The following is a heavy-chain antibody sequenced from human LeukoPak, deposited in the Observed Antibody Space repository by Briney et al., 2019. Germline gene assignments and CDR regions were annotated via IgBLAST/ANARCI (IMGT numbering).Heavy chain of an antibody. CDR2: ISGSGGST. Sequence: PGGSLRLSCAASGFTFSSYAMSWVRQAPWKGLEWVSAISGSGGSTYYADSVKGRFTISRDNSKNTLYLQMNSLRAEDTAVYYCAKSSHISIGGRTLNWFDPWGQGTLVTVSS. V-gene: IGHV3-23*01. J-gene: IGHJ5*02. D-gene: IGHD3-3*01. CDR3: AKSSHISIGGRTLNWFDP. CDR1: GFTFSSYA.